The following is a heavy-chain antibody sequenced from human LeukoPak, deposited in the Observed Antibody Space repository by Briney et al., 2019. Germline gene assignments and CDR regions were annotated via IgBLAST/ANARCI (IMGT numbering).Heavy chain of an antibody. CDR1: GGSISSYY. D-gene: IGHD3-22*01. J-gene: IGHJ3*02. Sequence: SETLSLTCTVSGGSISSYYWSWIRQAPGKGLEWIGYIYYSGSTNYNPSLKSRVTITVDTSKNQFSLKLSSVTAADTAVYYCALKRPYYYDSSGFSDAFDIWGQGTMVTVSS. V-gene: IGHV4-59*08. CDR3: ALKRPYYYDSSGFSDAFDI. CDR2: IYYSGST.